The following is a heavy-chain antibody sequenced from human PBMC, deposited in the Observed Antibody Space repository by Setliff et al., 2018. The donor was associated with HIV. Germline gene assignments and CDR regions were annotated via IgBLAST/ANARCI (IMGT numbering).Heavy chain of an antibody. CDR1: GFRFSDYT. J-gene: IGHJ3*02. V-gene: IGHV3-23*01. Sequence: PGGSLRLSCAPSGFRFSDYTMTWVRQAPGKGLECVSGISGSGDTIYYADSVKGRFTISRDHATSALYLQMNSLETEDTAVYYCTTLVGANPYHDAFDIWGQGTMVTVSS. CDR3: TTLVGANPYHDAFDI. CDR2: ISGSGDTI. D-gene: IGHD1-26*01.